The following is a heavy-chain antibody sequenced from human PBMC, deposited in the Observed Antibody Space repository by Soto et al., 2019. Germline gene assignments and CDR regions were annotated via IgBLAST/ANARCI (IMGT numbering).Heavy chain of an antibody. J-gene: IGHJ4*02. CDR2: FYYSGST. CDR3: ARGTLTSYFDY. Sequence: SETLSLTCPVSGGSLSSYYWSWIRPPPGKGLEWIGYFYYSGSTNYNPSLKSRVTISVDTSKNQFSLKLSSVTAADTAVYYCARGTLTSYFDYWGQGTLVTVSS. CDR1: GGSLSSYY. V-gene: IGHV4-59*01.